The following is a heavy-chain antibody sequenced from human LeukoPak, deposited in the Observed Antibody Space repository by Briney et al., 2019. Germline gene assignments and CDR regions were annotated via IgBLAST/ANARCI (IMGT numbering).Heavy chain of an antibody. CDR3: ARDYGGELVFDY. V-gene: IGHV3-66*01. J-gene: IGHJ4*02. Sequence: PGGSLRLSCAASGFTVSSNYMTWVRQAPGKGLEWVSVIYSGGTTYYADSVKGRFTISRDNSKNTLYLQMNSLRAEDTAVYYCARDYGGELVFDYWGQGTLVTVSS. CDR2: IYSGGTT. D-gene: IGHD1-26*01. CDR1: GFTVSSNY.